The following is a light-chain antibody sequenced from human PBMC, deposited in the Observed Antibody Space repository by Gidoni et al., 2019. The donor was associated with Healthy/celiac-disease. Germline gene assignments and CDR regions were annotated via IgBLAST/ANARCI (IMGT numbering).Light chain of an antibody. CDR3: QQYNTLPPWT. J-gene: IGKJ1*01. Sequence: EIVMTQSPATLPVSPGDRATLPCRASQSVSSNLDWYQQKPGQAPRLLIYVASTSATGIPARFSGSGSGTEFTLTISSMQAEDYAVYYCQQYNTLPPWTFGQGTKVEIK. V-gene: IGKV3-15*01. CDR1: QSVSSN. CDR2: VAS.